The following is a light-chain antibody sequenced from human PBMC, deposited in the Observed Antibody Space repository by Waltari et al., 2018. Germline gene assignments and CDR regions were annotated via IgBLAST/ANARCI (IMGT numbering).Light chain of an antibody. CDR3: QVWDANTDPGV. V-gene: IGLV3-21*01. CDR2: YDS. J-gene: IGLJ1*01. CDR1: NIGRKS. Sequence: SYVLTQPPSVSVAPGETARRTCGGKNIGRKSVHWYRQRQGQAHVLVISYDSDRPSGIPDRLSGSTSGNTATLTISRVEAGDEADYYCQVWDANTDPGVFGTGTEVTVL.